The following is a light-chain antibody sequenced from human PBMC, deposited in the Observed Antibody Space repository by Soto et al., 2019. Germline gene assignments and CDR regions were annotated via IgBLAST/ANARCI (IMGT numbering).Light chain of an antibody. V-gene: IGKV3-15*01. Sequence: EIVVTQSPTTLSVSPGERATLSCSAIQSVSSNLAWYQHKPGQAPRLLIYGASTRATGIPARLSGSVSGTEFTLTISSLLCQDYAVYYYKQYNNCPTFGHGTKG. CDR1: QSVSSN. CDR2: GAS. J-gene: IGKJ1*01. CDR3: KQYNNCPT.